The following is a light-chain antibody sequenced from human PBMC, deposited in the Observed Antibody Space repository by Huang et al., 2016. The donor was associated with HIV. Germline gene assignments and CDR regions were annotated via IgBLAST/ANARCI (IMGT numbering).Light chain of an antibody. CDR1: QSLLHSNGYTY. CDR2: LGS. Sequence: DIVMTQSPLSLPVTPGEPASISCRSSQSLLHSNGYTYLDWYLQKPGQSPQLLIYLGSNRASGVPDRFSGSGSGTDFTLKISRVEAEDVGVYYCMQSRQTPPWTFGQGTKVEIK. J-gene: IGKJ1*01. CDR3: MQSRQTPPWT. V-gene: IGKV2-28*01.